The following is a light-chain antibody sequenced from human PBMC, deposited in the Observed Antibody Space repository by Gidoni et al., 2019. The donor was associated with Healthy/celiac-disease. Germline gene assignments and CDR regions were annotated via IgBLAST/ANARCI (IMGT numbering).Light chain of an antibody. V-gene: IGKV1-33*01. CDR1: QDISNY. CDR3: QQYDNPPPLT. CDR2: DAS. Sequence: DIQMTQSPSSLSASVGDRVTITCQASQDISNYLNWYQQKPGKAPKLLIYDASNLETGVPSRFSGSGSATDFTFTISSLQPEDTATYYCQQYDNPPPLTFXGXTKVEIK. J-gene: IGKJ4*01.